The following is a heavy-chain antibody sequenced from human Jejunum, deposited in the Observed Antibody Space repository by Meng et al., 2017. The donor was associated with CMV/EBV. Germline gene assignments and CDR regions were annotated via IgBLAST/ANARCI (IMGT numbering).Heavy chain of an antibody. V-gene: IGHV7-4-1*02. J-gene: IGHJ4*02. CDR1: GYISTSYA. Sequence: GLKLKSAGASLKVSCKACGYISTSYALNWVRQAPGRGLWWMGWINTNAGNPTYAQGFTGRFVFSLDTSVSTAYLQISSLKAEDTAVYYCARGDYYDSSGLDYWGQGTLVTVSS. CDR3: ARGDYYDSSGLDY. D-gene: IGHD3-22*01. CDR2: INTNAGNP.